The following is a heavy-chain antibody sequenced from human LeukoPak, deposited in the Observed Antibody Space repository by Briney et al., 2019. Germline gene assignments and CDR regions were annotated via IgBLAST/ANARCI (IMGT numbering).Heavy chain of an antibody. CDR2: IYPGDSDT. CDR3: ARHPYSSAPWFDP. CDR1: GYSFTSYW. D-gene: IGHD6-25*01. J-gene: IGHJ5*02. V-gene: IGHV5-51*01. Sequence: GESLKISCKGSGYSFTSYWIGWVRQMPGKGLEWMGIIYPGDSDTRYSPSFQGQVTISADKSISTAYLQWSSLKASDAAMYYCARHPYSSAPWFDPWGQGTLVTVSS.